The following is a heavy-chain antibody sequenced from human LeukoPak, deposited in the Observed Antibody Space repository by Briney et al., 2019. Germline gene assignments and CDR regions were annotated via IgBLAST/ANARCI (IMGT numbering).Heavy chain of an antibody. Sequence: GGSLRLSCAASGSTFSDYYMSWIRQAPGKGLEWVSYISSSGSTIYYADSVKGRFTISRDNSKNTLYLQMNSLRAEDTAVYYCAKDISGWYGSFAFDIWGQGTMVTVSS. V-gene: IGHV3-11*01. CDR2: ISSSGSTI. D-gene: IGHD6-19*01. J-gene: IGHJ3*02. CDR3: AKDISGWYGSFAFDI. CDR1: GSTFSDYY.